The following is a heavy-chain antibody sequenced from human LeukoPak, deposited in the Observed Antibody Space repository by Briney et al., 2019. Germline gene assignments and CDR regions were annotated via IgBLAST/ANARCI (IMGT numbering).Heavy chain of an antibody. V-gene: IGHV3-21*01. J-gene: IGHJ4*02. CDR2: ISSSGSYI. CDR1: GFTFSSYS. D-gene: IGHD6-13*01. CDR3: ARGYSSSWYYFDY. Sequence: GGSLGLSCAASGFTFSSYSMNWVRQAPGKGLEWVSSISSSGSYIYYADSVKGRFTISRDNAKNSLYLQMNSLRAEDTAVYYCARGYSSSWYYFDYWGQGTLVTVSS.